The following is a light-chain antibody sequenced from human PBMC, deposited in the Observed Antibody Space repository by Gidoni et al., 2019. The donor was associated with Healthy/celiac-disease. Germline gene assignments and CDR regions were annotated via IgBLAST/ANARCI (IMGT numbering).Light chain of an antibody. J-gene: IGKJ4*01. CDR2: GAS. Sequence: EIVMTQSPATLSVSPGERATLSCRASQSVSSNLAWYQQKPGQATRLLIYGASTRATGIPARFNGSGSGTEFTLTISSLQSEDFAVYYCQQYNNWPLLTFGGGTKVEIK. V-gene: IGKV3-15*01. CDR3: QQYNNWPLLT. CDR1: QSVSSN.